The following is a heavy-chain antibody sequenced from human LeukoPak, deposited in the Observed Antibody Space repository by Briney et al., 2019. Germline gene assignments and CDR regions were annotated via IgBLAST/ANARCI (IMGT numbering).Heavy chain of an antibody. J-gene: IGHJ4*02. Sequence: SGGSLRLACAASAFTFSNAWMSWVRQAPGKGLEWVGRIKSKNDGGTTDYAAPVKGRFTISRDDSKNTLYLQMNSLKTEDTAVYYCTTPVRGGQGTLVTVSS. CDR1: AFTFSNAW. CDR3: TTPVR. CDR2: IKSKNDGGTT. V-gene: IGHV3-15*01. D-gene: IGHD3-10*01.